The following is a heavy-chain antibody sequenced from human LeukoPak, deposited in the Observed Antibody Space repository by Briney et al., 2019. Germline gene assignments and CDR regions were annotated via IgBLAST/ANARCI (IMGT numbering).Heavy chain of an antibody. D-gene: IGHD1-26*01. V-gene: IGHV1-69*04. J-gene: IGHJ4*02. Sequence: ASVKVSCKASGGTFSSYAISWVRQVPGQGLEWMGRIIPILGIANYAQKFQGRVTITADKSTSTAYMELSSLRSEDTAVYYCARGHSGGATGGAAYYFDYWGQGTLVTVSS. CDR1: GGTFSSYA. CDR3: ARGHSGGATGGAAYYFDY. CDR2: IIPILGIA.